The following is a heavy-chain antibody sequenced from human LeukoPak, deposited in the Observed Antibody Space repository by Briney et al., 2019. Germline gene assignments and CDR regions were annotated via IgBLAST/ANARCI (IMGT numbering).Heavy chain of an antibody. CDR3: ARDMWPRTSVQQGWFDP. J-gene: IGHJ5*02. V-gene: IGHV4-59*01. D-gene: IGHD6-13*01. CDR1: GASISSSY. CDR2: IYYSGST. Sequence: PSETLSLTCTVSGASISSSYWGWVRQPPGKGLEWIGYIYYSGSTNYNPSLKSRVTISVDTSKNQFSLKLSSVTAADTAVYYCARDMWPRTSVQQGWFDPWGQGTLVTVSS.